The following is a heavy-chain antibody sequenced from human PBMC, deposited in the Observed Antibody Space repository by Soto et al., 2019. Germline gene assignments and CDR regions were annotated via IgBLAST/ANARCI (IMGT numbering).Heavy chain of an antibody. CDR3: ARVSDPYYDFWSGYPLRKPHDAFDI. CDR2: FDPEDGET. D-gene: IGHD3-3*01. CDR1: GYTLTDLS. V-gene: IGHV1-24*01. J-gene: IGHJ3*02. Sequence: GASVKVSCKVSGYTLTDLSMQWVRQAPGKGLEWMGGFDPEDGETIYAQKFQGRVTMTEDTATDTAYMELSSLRSEDTAVYYCARVSDPYYDFWSGYPLRKPHDAFDIWGQGTMVTVSS.